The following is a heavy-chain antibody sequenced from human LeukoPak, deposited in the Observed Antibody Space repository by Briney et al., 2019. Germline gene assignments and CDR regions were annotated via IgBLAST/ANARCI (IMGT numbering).Heavy chain of an antibody. J-gene: IGHJ6*03. D-gene: IGHD1-26*01. Sequence: ASVKVSCKASGYTFTSYYMHWVRQAPGQGLEWMGIINPSGGSTSYAQKFQGRVTMTRDTSTSTVYVELSSLRSEDTAVYYCARGVDSGSYMSWGDYYYYYMDVWGKGTTVTISS. CDR1: GYTFTSYY. CDR2: INPSGGST. V-gene: IGHV1-46*01. CDR3: ARGVDSGSYMSWGDYYYYYMDV.